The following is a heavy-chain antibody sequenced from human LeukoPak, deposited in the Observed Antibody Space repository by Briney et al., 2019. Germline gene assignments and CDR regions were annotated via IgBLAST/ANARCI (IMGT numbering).Heavy chain of an antibody. D-gene: IGHD2/OR15-2a*01. CDR3: ASGDFLHAFDI. CDR2: IYTSGST. J-gene: IGHJ3*02. CDR1: GGSISSGSYY. Sequence: SQTLSLTCTVSGGSISSGSYYWSWIRQPAGKGLEWIGRIYTSGSTNYNPSLKSRVTISVDTSKNQFSLKLSSVTAADTAVYYCASGDFLHAFDIWGQGTMVTVSS. V-gene: IGHV4-61*02.